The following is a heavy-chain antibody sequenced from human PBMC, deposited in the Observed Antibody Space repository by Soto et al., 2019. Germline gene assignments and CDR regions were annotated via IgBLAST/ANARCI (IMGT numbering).Heavy chain of an antibody. J-gene: IGHJ6*03. CDR2: IRSKANSYAT. CDR3: TRVEYYDFWSGYRYYYYMDV. V-gene: IGHV3-73*01. D-gene: IGHD3-3*01. CDR1: GFTFSGSA. Sequence: GSLRLSCAASGFTFSGSAMHWVRQASGKGLEWVGRIRSKANSYATAYAASVKGRFTISRDDSKNTAYLQMNSLKTEDTAVYYCTRVEYYDFWSGYRYYYYMDVWGKGTKVTVSS.